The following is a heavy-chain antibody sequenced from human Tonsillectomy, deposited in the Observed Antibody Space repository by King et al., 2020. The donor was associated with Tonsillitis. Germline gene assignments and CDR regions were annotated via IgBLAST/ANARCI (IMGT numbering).Heavy chain of an antibody. D-gene: IGHD3-10*01. J-gene: IGHJ4*02. CDR2: ISGSGGST. CDR1: GFTFSSYA. CDR3: ASNLLWFGEPNY. V-gene: IGHV3-23*04. Sequence: EVQLVESGGGLVQPGGSLRLSCAASGFTFSSYAMSWVRQAPGKGLEWVSAISGSGGSTYYADSVKGRFTISRDNSKNTLYLQLNSLRAEDTAVYFCASNLLWFGEPNYWGQGTLVTVSS.